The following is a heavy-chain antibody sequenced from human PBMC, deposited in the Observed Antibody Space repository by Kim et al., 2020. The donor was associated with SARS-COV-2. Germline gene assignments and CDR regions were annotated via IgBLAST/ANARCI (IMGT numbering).Heavy chain of an antibody. CDR3: ARDDRSYGYIPLYYYYGMDV. V-gene: IGHV3-21*01. Sequence: GGSLRLSCAASGFTFSSYSMSWVRQAPGKGLEWVSSISSSSSYIYYADSVKGRFTISRDNAKNSLYLQMNSLRAEDTAVYYCARDDRSYGYIPLYYYYGMDVWGQGTTVTVSS. J-gene: IGHJ6*02. CDR2: ISSSSSYI. D-gene: IGHD5-18*01. CDR1: GFTFSSYS.